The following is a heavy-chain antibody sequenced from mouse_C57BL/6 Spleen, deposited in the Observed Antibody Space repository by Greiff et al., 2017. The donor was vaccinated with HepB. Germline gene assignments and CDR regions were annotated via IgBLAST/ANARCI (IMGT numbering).Heavy chain of an antibody. CDR3: ARGANWLSWFAY. V-gene: IGHV3-6*01. CDR1: GYSITSGYY. J-gene: IGHJ3*01. D-gene: IGHD4-1*01. CDR2: ISYDGSN. Sequence: EVQLQESGPGLVKPSQSLSLTCSVTGYSITSGYYWNWIRQFPGNKLEWMGYISYDGSNNYNPSLKNRISITRDTSKNQFFLKLNSVTTEDTATYYCARGANWLSWFAYWGQGTLVTVSA.